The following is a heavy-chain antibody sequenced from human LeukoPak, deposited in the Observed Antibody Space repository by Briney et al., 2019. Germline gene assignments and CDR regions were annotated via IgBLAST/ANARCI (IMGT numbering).Heavy chain of an antibody. CDR2: IYTSGRT. CDR1: GGSISSYS. V-gene: IGHV4-4*07. J-gene: IGHJ6*02. CDR3: ARSHNSGSLDV. D-gene: IGHD2-15*01. Sequence: SSETLSLTCTVSGGSISSYSWSWIRQPAGKGLEWIGLIYTSGRTDCSPSLKSRVTMSVDMSKNQLSLRLTSVTAADTAVYYCARSHNSGSLDVWGQGTTVSVSS.